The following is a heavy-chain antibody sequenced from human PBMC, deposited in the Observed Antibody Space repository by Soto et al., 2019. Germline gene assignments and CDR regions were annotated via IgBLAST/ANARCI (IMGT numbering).Heavy chain of an antibody. CDR1: GGTFSRSA. Sequence: QVQLVQSGAEVKKPGSSVKVSCKASGGTFSRSAISWVRQAPGQGLEWMGTIIPGLLSPKNAQKFQGRVTITADESTSTAYMELDNLTSDDTAVYYCARDSTVTNAFEYWGQGSLVIVSS. CDR2: IIPGLLSP. CDR3: ARDSTVTNAFEY. J-gene: IGHJ4*02. D-gene: IGHD4-17*01. V-gene: IGHV1-69*11.